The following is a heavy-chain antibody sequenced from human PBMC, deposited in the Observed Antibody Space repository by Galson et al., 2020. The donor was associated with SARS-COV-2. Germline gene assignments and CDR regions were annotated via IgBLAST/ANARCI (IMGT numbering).Heavy chain of an antibody. CDR3: ARAGGFGESPDAYVI. J-gene: IGHJ3*02. CDR2: IYTSGST. CDR1: GGSISSGSYY. D-gene: IGHD3-10*01. Sequence: SETLSLTCTVSGGSISSGSYYWSWIRQPAGKGLEWIGRIYTSGSTNYNPSLKSRVTISVDTSKNQFSLKLSSVTAADTAVYYCARAGGFGESPDAYVIWGQGTMVTVSS. V-gene: IGHV4-61*02.